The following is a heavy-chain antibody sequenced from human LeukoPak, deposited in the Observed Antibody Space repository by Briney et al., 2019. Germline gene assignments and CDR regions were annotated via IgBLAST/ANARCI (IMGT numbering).Heavy chain of an antibody. D-gene: IGHD6-6*01. CDR2: IYTSGST. CDR1: GGSTSSGSYY. J-gene: IGHJ2*01. Sequence: SQTLSLTCTVSGGSTSSGSYYWSWIRQPAGKGLEWIGRIYTSGSTNYNPSLKSRVTISVDTSKNQFSLKLSSVTAADTAVYYCARDHFRYSSSSWYFDLWGRGTLVTVSS. CDR3: ARDHFRYSSSSWYFDL. V-gene: IGHV4-61*02.